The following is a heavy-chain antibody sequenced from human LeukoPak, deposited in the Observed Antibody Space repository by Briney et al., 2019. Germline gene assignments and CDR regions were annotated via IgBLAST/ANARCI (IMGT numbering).Heavy chain of an antibody. CDR1: GFTFSSYA. CDR2: IPYDGTNK. CDR3: ARDNDHWNLWSDY. J-gene: IGHJ4*02. D-gene: IGHD1-1*01. V-gene: IGHV3-30-3*01. Sequence: QPGGSLRLSCAASGFTFSSYAMHWVRQAPGKGLEWVAVIPYDGTNKYYADSVKGRFTISRDNSKNTLYLQMNSLRAEDTAVYYCARDNDHWNLWSDYWGQGTLVTVSS.